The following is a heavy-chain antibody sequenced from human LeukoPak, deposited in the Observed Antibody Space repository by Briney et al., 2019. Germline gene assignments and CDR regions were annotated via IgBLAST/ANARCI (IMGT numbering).Heavy chain of an antibody. J-gene: IGHJ5*02. V-gene: IGHV4-59*08. CDR1: GGSISSYY. Sequence: SETLSLTCTVSGGSISSYYWSWIRQPPGKGLEWIGYIYYSGSTNYNPSLKSRVTISVDTSKNQFSLELASVTAADTAVYYCARHKSYRDWFDPWGQGTLVTVSS. D-gene: IGHD1-26*01. CDR2: IYYSGST. CDR3: ARHKSYRDWFDP.